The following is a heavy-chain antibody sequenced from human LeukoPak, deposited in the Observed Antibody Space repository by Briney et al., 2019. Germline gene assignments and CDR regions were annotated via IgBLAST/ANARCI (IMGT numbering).Heavy chain of an antibody. Sequence: ASVKVSCKVSGYTLTELSMHWVRQAPGKGLEWMGGFDPEDGETIYAQKFQGRVTMTIDPSISTAYMELSSLRSEDTAVYYCARRSDDYDSSAYYHWGQGTLVTVSS. CDR3: ARRSDDYDSSAYYH. CDR2: FDPEDGET. CDR1: GYTLTELS. J-gene: IGHJ4*02. V-gene: IGHV1-24*01. D-gene: IGHD3-22*01.